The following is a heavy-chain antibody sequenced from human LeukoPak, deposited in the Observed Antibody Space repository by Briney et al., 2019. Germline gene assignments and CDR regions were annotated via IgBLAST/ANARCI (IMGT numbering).Heavy chain of an antibody. V-gene: IGHV4-38-2*02. CDR3: ARDRSSCSGGSCTEVLDY. CDR2: IYHSGST. CDR1: GYSISSGYY. J-gene: IGHJ4*02. D-gene: IGHD2-15*01. Sequence: SETLSLTCTVSGYSISSGYYWGWIRQPPGKGLEWIGSIYHSGSTYYNPSLKSRVTISVDTSKNQFSLKLSSVTAADTAVYYCARDRSSCSGGSCTEVLDYWGQGTLATVSS.